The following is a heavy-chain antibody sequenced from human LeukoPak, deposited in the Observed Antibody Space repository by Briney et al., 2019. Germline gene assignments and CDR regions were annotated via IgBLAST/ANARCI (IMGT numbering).Heavy chain of an antibody. D-gene: IGHD4-17*01. CDR2: ISSSSSTI. CDR1: RFTFSSYS. CDR3: ARGYGLADY. J-gene: IGHJ4*02. V-gene: IGHV3-48*01. Sequence: GGSLRLSCAASRFTFSSYSMNWVRQAPGKGLEWVSYISSSSSTIYYADSVRGPLTISRDNAKNSLYLQMNSLRAEDTAVYYCARGYGLADYWGQGTLVTVSS.